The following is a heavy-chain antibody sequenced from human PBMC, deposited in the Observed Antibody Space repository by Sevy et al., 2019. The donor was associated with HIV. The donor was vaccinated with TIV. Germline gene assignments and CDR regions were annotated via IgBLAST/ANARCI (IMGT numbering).Heavy chain of an antibody. Sequence: GGSLRLSCAASGFTFSAHAMHWVRQAPGKGLEWVAVISHDGNYKNYADSVKVRFTISRDDFKNTLYLQMSSLRPEDTAVYFCARLFSCGGDCYYLDYWGQGALVTVSS. CDR1: GFTFSAHA. CDR3: ARLFSCGGDCYYLDY. J-gene: IGHJ4*02. V-gene: IGHV3-30-3*01. CDR2: ISHDGNYK. D-gene: IGHD2-21*02.